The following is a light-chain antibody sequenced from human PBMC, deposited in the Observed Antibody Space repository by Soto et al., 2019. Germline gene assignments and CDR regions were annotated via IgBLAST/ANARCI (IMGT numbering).Light chain of an antibody. V-gene: IGLV1-44*01. CDR3: AAWDDSLNGVV. CDR2: SNN. J-gene: IGLJ2*01. CDR1: SFNIGSNT. Sequence: QPVLTQPPSASGTPGQRVTISCSGSSFNIGSNTVHWYQQLPGTAPKLLIYSNNQRPSGVPDRFSGSKSGTSASLAISGLQSEDEADYYCAAWDDSLNGVVFGGGTKLTVL.